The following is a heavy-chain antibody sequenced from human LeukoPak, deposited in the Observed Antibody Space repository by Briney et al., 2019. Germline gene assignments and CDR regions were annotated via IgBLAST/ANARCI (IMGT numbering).Heavy chain of an antibody. CDR2: VHLNGAT. J-gene: IGHJ4*02. CDR1: GGSIITTNW. CDR3: TRESGAFSPFGF. D-gene: IGHD1-26*01. V-gene: IGHV4-4*02. Sequence: SGTLSLTCGVSGGSIITTNWWGWVRQPPGKGLEWIGEVHLNGATNYNPSLESRVSMSIDKSKNQLSLKLSSVTAADTATYYCTRESGAFSPFGFWGQGTPVTVSS.